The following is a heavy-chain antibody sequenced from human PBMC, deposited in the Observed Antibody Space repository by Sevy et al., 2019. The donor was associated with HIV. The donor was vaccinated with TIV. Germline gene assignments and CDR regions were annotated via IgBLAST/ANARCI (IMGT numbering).Heavy chain of an antibody. Sequence: GGSLRLSCAASGFTFSSYSMNWVRQAPGKGLEWVSYISSSGSTIYYADSVKGRFAISRDNAKNSLYLQMNSLRAEDTAVYYCARDGGVVGATRFDAFDIWGQGTMVTVSS. CDR3: ARDGGVVGATRFDAFDI. CDR1: GFTFSSYS. J-gene: IGHJ3*02. D-gene: IGHD1-26*01. CDR2: ISSSGSTI. V-gene: IGHV3-48*04.